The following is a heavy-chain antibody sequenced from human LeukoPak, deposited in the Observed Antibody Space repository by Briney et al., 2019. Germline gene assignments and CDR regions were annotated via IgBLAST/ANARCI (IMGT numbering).Heavy chain of an antibody. CDR3: ARVNYGPVDY. D-gene: IGHD3-10*01. CDR1: GGSISSYY. J-gene: IGHJ4*02. V-gene: IGHV4-59*01. Sequence: SETLSLTCTVSGGSISSYYWSWIRQPPGKGLEWIGHIYYSGSTNYNPSLKSRVTISVDTSKNQFSLKLSSVTAADTAMYYCARVNYGPVDYWGQGTLVTVSS. CDR2: IYYSGST.